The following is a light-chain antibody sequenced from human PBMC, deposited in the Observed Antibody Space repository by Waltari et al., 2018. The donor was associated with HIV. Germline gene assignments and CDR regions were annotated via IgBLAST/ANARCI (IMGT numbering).Light chain of an antibody. CDR2: EDS. Sequence: SYELTQPPSVSVSPGQTARLTCSGAALAKNYAYWYQQKSGQAPVLVIYEDSKRPAGIPERFSGSSSGTVATLTISGAQVEDEADYYCYSTDSSGNHPWVFGGGTKLTVL. CDR1: ALAKNY. V-gene: IGLV3-10*01. CDR3: YSTDSSGNHPWV. J-gene: IGLJ3*02.